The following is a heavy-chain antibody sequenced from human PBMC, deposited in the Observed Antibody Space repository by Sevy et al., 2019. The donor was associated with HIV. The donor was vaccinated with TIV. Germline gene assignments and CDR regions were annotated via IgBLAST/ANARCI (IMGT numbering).Heavy chain of an antibody. D-gene: IGHD3-16*01. CDR1: GGSISSSAYY. CDR2: IFYSGSA. J-gene: IGHJ4*02. CDR3: ARRGGVEDRAFDF. V-gene: IGHV4-39*01. Sequence: SETLSLTCTVSGGSISSSAYYWGWLRQPPGKGLEWIANIFYSGSAYYNPSLSGRVTISVDTSKNQFSLRLNSVTAADTAVYYCARRGGVEDRAFDFWGQGSLVTVSS.